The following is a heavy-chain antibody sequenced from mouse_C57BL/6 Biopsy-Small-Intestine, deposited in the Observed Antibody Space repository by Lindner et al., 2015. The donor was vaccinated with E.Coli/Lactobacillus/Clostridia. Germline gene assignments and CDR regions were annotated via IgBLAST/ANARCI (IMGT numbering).Heavy chain of an antibody. CDR1: GYTFTGYF. CDR3: AREGGSRSSTFDY. D-gene: IGHD1-1*01. Sequence: SVKVSCKASGYTFTGYFMHWVRQAPGQGLEWMGWINPNSGVTYYAQKFQSWVTMTRDTSISTAYMELTRLRTNDTAVYYCAREGGSRSSTFDYWGQGTLLTVSS. J-gene: IGHJ2*01. CDR2: INPNSGVT. V-gene: IGHV1-53*01.